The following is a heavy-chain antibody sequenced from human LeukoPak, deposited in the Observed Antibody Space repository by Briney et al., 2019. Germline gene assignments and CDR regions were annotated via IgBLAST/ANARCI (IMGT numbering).Heavy chain of an antibody. V-gene: IGHV3-30-3*01. CDR3: ARDPRPYCSSTSCYVYWFDP. CDR1: GFTFSSYA. CDR2: ISYDGSNK. D-gene: IGHD2-2*01. Sequence: PGGSLRLSCAASGFTFSSYAIHWVRQAPGKGLEWVAVISYDGSNKYYADSVKGRFTISRDNSKNTLYLQMNSLRAEDTAVYYCARDPRPYCSSTSCYVYWFDPWGQGTLVTVSS. J-gene: IGHJ5*02.